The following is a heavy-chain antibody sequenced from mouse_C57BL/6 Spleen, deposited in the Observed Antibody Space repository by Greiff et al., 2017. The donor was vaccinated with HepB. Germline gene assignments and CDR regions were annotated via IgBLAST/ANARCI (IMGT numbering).Heavy chain of an antibody. CDR3: ARSGDYYYGSSPFDY. J-gene: IGHJ2*01. V-gene: IGHV1-67*01. CDR2: ISTYYGDA. CDR1: GYTFTDYA. Sequence: VKVVESGPELVRPGVSVKISCKGSGYTFTDYAMHWVKQSHAKSLEWIGVISTYYGDASYNQKFKDKATMTVDKSSSTAYMELARLTSEDSAVYYWARSGDYYYGSSPFDYWGQGTTLTVSS. D-gene: IGHD1-1*01.